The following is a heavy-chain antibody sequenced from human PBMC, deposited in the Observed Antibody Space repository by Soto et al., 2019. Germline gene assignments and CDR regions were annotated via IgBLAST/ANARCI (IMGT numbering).Heavy chain of an antibody. D-gene: IGHD2-21*02. CDR1: GGSISSYY. CDR2: IYYSGST. Sequence: QVQLQESGPGLVKPSETLSLTCTVSGGSISSYYWSWIRQPPGKGLEWIGYIYYSGSTKYNPSLKSRVTISVDTSKNQFSLKLSSVTAADTAVYYCARGGTVVTPGYYYYYGMDVWGQGTTVTVSS. J-gene: IGHJ6*02. V-gene: IGHV4-59*01. CDR3: ARGGTVVTPGYYYYYGMDV.